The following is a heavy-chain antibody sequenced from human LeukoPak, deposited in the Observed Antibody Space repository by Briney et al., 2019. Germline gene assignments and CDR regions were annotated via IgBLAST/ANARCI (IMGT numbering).Heavy chain of an antibody. CDR3: ARDPYYYDSSGYYYVFDY. CDR2: ISAYNGNT. D-gene: IGHD3-22*01. V-gene: IGHV1-18*01. Sequence: ASMKVSCKASGYTFTSYGISWVRQAPGQGLEWMGWISAYNGNTNYAQKLQGRVTMTTDTSTSTAYMELRSLRSDDTAVYYCARDPYYYDSSGYYYVFDYWGQGTLVTVSS. J-gene: IGHJ4*02. CDR1: GYTFTSYG.